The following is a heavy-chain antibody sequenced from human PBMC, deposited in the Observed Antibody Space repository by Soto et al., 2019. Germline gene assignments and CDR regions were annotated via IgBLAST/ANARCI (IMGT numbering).Heavy chain of an antibody. Sequence: QVHLVQSWAEVKKPGSSFNVSCKVSGGTFNTFAVSWVRQANGQGFEWLGGIIPILGPAFYAQKFKGRVTITADKSTSTAYLELTSLTSEDTAVYYCARAAKRYFDYWGQGTLVTVSS. V-gene: IGHV1-69*06. J-gene: IGHJ4*02. CDR2: IIPILGPA. CDR3: ARAAKRYFDY. CDR1: GGTFNTFA.